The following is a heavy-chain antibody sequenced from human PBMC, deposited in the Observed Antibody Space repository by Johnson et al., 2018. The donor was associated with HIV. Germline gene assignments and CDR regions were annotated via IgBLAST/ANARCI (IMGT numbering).Heavy chain of an antibody. CDR2: ISYDGSNV. Sequence: QVQLVESGGGVVQPGRSLRLSCAASGFTFSSYDMHWVRQAPGKGMDWVAFISYDGSNVYYADSVKGRFTIARDNSKNALYLQMNSLRADDTAMYYCAKPPSMGADGFAIWGHGTMVTVSS. CDR3: AKPPSMGADGFAI. J-gene: IGHJ3*02. V-gene: IGHV3-30*18. D-gene: IGHD3-16*01. CDR1: GFTFSSYD.